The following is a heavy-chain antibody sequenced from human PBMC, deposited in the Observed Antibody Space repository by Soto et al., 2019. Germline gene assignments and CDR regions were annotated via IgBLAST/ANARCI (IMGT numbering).Heavy chain of an antibody. CDR3: ARAGGGYLDY. D-gene: IGHD3-22*01. J-gene: IGHJ4*02. Sequence: QVQLVESGGGVVQPGRSLKLSCVASGFTLSNYAQHWVRQAPGKGPEWMAFISNDGSNKLYADSVKGRFTISRDNSKNTLYLEMNSLRPEDTAVFYCARAGGGYLDYWGQGTLVTVSS. CDR2: ISNDGSNK. CDR1: GFTLSNYA. V-gene: IGHV3-30*04.